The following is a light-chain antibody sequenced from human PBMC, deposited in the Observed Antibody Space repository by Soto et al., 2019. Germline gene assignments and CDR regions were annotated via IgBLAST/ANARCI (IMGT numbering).Light chain of an antibody. CDR2: EVS. J-gene: IGLJ3*02. CDR1: SSDVGGYNY. Sequence: QSALTQPPSASGSPGQSVTISCTGTSSDVGGYNYVSWYQQYPGKAPKFMIYEVSKRPSGVPDRFSGSMSGNTASLTVSGLQAEDEADYYCSSYAGSNNLVFGGGTKLTVL. V-gene: IGLV2-8*01. CDR3: SSYAGSNNLV.